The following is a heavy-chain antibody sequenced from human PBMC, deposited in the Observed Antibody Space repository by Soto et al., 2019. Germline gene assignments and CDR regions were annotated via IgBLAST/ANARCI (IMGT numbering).Heavy chain of an antibody. CDR3: ARDWDCSSTSCWPWFDP. V-gene: IGHV3-66*01. J-gene: IGHJ5*02. D-gene: IGHD2-2*01. CDR1: EFTVSNNY. Sequence: GGSLRLSCAASEFTVSNNYMSWVRQAPGKGLEWVSVIYSGGSTYYADSVKDRFTISRDNSKNTLYLQMNSLRAEDTAVYYCARDWDCSSTSCWPWFDPWGQGTLVTVSS. CDR2: IYSGGST.